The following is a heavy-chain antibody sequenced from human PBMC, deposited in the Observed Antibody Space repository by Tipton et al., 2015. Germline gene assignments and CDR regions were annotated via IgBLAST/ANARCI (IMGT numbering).Heavy chain of an antibody. CDR3: AKGATEWRGLDS. J-gene: IGHJ4*02. D-gene: IGHD3-3*01. Sequence: SLRLSCAASGYTFSSCAMTWVRQSPGKGLEWFSTITGGGGATFYADSVKGHFTISRDNSKSTLYLQMNNLGAEDTAVYYCAKGATEWRGLDSWGQGTLVTVSS. CDR1: GYTFSSCA. V-gene: IGHV3-23*01. CDR2: ITGGGGAT.